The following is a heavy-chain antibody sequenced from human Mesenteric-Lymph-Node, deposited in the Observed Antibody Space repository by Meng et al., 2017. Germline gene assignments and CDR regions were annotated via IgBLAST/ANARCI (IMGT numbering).Heavy chain of an antibody. CDR1: GGSFSGYY. J-gene: IGHJ4*02. V-gene: IGHV4-34*01. D-gene: IGHD3-10*01. Sequence: HVQVLQWGAGSLKPSEPLSLTFAVYGGSFSGYYWSWIRPPPGKGLEWIGEINHSGSTNYNPSLKSRVTISVDTSKNQFSLKLSSVTATDTAVYYCARRRGGSGRDCWGQGTLVTVSS. CDR2: INHSGST. CDR3: ARRRGGSGRDC.